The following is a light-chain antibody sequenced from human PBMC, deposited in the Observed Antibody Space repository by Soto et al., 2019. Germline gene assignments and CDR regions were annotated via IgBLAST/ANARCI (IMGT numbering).Light chain of an antibody. V-gene: IGKV3-15*01. CDR1: QSVSSN. Sequence: EIVMTQSPATLSVSPGERATLSCRASQSVSSNLAWYQQKPGQAPRLLIYGASTRATGIPARFSGSGSGTEFTHTISSLQSEDFAVYYCQQYNNHWTFGQGTKVEIQ. CDR3: QQYNNHWT. CDR2: GAS. J-gene: IGKJ1*01.